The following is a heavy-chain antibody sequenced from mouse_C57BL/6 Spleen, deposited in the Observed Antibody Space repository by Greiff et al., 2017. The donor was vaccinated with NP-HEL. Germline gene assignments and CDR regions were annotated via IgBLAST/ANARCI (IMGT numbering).Heavy chain of an antibody. CDR1: GYTFTSYW. D-gene: IGHD1-1*01. V-gene: IGHV1-64*01. J-gene: IGHJ1*03. CDR2: IHPNSGST. CDR3: ARGDLLRYGENGYFDV. Sequence: QVQLQQPGAELVKPGASVKLSCKASGYTFTSYWMHWVKQRPGQGLEWIGMIHPNSGSTNYNEKFKSKATLTVDKSSSTAYMQLSSLTSEDSAVYYCARGDLLRYGENGYFDVWGTGTTVTVAS.